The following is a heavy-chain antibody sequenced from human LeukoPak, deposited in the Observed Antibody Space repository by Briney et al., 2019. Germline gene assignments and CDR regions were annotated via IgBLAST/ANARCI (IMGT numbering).Heavy chain of an antibody. CDR2: IYYSGST. Sequence: PSETLSLTCTVSGGSISGSSYYWGWIRQPPGKGLEWIGSIYYSGSTYYNPSLKSRVTISVDTSKNQFSLKLSSVTAADTAVYYCARLFVSWLPHDYGMDVWGQGTTVTVSS. CDR1: GGSISGSSYY. V-gene: IGHV4-39*01. CDR3: ARLFVSWLPHDYGMDV. D-gene: IGHD3-22*01. J-gene: IGHJ6*02.